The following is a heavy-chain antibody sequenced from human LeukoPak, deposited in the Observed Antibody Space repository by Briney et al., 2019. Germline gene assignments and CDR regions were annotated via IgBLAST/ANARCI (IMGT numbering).Heavy chain of an antibody. D-gene: IGHD1-26*01. CDR2: ISYDGSNK. CDR1: GLTFSSYG. Sequence: PGRSLRLSCAASGLTFSSYGMHWVRQAPGKGLEWVAVISYDGSNKYYADSVKGRFTISRDNSKNTLYLQVNSLRAEDTAVYYCAKDYRSLPRPGYYYYGMDVWGQGTTVTVSS. V-gene: IGHV3-30*18. CDR3: AKDYRSLPRPGYYYYGMDV. J-gene: IGHJ6*02.